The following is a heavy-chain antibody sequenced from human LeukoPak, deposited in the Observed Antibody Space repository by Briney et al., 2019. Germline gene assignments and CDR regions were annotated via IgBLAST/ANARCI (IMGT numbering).Heavy chain of an antibody. CDR1: GFTFSSYA. CDR2: ISGSGGST. Sequence: GGSLRLSCAASGFTFSSYAMSWVRQAPGKGLEWVSAISGSGGSTYYADSVKGRFTISRDNSKNTLYLQMNSLRAEDTAVYYCARAGLGRDAFDIWGQGTMVTVSS. J-gene: IGHJ3*02. V-gene: IGHV3-23*01. D-gene: IGHD1-14*01. CDR3: ARAGLGRDAFDI.